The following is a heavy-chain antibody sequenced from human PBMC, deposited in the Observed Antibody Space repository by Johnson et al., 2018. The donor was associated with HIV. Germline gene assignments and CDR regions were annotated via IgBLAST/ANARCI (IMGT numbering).Heavy chain of an antibody. V-gene: IGHV3-25*05. CDR3: AKDSPSSIQFLEWFPFFDI. CDR1: QFIFSNYY. CDR2: VNPNGDST. J-gene: IGHJ3*02. Sequence: QLVESGGGLAKPAWSPRLSCAASQFIFSNYYMNCVRQAPGNGLELVGQVNPNGDSTYLIDSVKGRFTISRDSSKNTLYLQMNSLRAEDTAVYYCAKDSPSSIQFLEWFPFFDIWGRGTMVTVSS. D-gene: IGHD3-3*01.